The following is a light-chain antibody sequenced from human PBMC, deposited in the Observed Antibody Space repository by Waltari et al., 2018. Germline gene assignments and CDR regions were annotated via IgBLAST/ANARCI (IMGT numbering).Light chain of an antibody. CDR2: GAS. CDR3: QQYYSTLVT. CDR1: QSVFYSHNSKNY. V-gene: IGKV4-1*01. J-gene: IGKJ4*01. Sequence: DIVMTQSPDSLAVSLGEGATINCKSSQSVFYSHNSKNYLAWYQQKPGQPPKLLIYGASARESGVPDRFSGSGSGTDFTLTISNLQAADVAVYYCQQYYSTLVTFGGGTKVEIK.